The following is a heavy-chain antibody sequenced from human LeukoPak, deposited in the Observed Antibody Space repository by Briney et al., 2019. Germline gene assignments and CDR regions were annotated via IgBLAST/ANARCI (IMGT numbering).Heavy chain of an antibody. CDR3: ARDRDYSPTWILQH. Sequence: PGGSLRLSCAASGFTFSSYRMSWVRQAPGKGLEWVANIKQDGSEKYYVDSVKGRFTISRDNAKNSLYLQMNSLRAEDTAVYYCARDRDYSPTWILQHWGQGTLVTVPS. D-gene: IGHD2-15*01. J-gene: IGHJ1*01. CDR1: GFTFSSYR. CDR2: IKQDGSEK. V-gene: IGHV3-7*03.